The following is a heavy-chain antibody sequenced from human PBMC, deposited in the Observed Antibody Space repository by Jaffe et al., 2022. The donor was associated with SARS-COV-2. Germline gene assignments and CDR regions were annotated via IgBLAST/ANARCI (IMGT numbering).Heavy chain of an antibody. Sequence: EVQLVESGGGLVQPGGSLRLSCAASGFTFSRYWMHWVRQAPGKGLVWVSRIDTDGSRIGYADSVKGRFTISRDNAKNTVYLQMNSLRDEDTAVYYCAKEYSGSGDYWGQGTLVTVSS. CDR3: AKEYSGSGDY. D-gene: IGHD1-26*01. V-gene: IGHV3-74*01. J-gene: IGHJ4*02. CDR2: IDTDGSRI. CDR1: GFTFSRYW.